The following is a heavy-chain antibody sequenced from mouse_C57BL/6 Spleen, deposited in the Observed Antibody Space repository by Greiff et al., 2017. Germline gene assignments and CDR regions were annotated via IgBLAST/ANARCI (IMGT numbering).Heavy chain of an antibody. Sequence: EVKVEESGPGLVKPSQSLSLTCSVTGYSITSGYYWNWIRQFPGNKLEWMGYISYDGSNNYNPSLKNRISITRDTSKNQFFLKLNSVTTEDTATYYCARGPPSSWFAYWGQGTLVTVSA. CDR2: ISYDGSN. CDR1: GYSITSGYY. CDR3: ARGPPSSWFAY. J-gene: IGHJ3*01. V-gene: IGHV3-6*01.